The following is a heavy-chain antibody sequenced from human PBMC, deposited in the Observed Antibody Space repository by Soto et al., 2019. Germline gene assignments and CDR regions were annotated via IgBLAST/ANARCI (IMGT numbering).Heavy chain of an antibody. V-gene: IGHV3-30*03. CDR1: GFTFSTYG. CDR2: TSYDGSNK. Sequence: GGSLRLSCAASGFTFSTYGMHWVRQAPGKGLEWVALTSYDGSNKYYADSVKGRFTISRDNSQNTLYLQMNSLRAEDTAVYYCARDSEQQLTYYYYMDVWGKGSTVTVSS. CDR3: ARDSEQQLTYYYYMDV. J-gene: IGHJ6*03. D-gene: IGHD6-13*01.